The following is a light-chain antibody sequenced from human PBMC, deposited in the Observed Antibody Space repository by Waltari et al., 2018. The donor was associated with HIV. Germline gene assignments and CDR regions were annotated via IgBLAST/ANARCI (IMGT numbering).Light chain of an antibody. J-gene: IGLJ1*01. CDR1: SSDVGAYNR. V-gene: IGLV2-11*01. CDR2: DVR. Sequence: QSALTQPRSVSGSPGQSVTISCTGTSSDVGAYNRVSWYQQHPGKAPKVLIYDVRERPAGVPDHFSGSKSANTASLTISGLQADDEADYHCCSYAGSYIVFGTGTKVTVL. CDR3: CSYAGSYIV.